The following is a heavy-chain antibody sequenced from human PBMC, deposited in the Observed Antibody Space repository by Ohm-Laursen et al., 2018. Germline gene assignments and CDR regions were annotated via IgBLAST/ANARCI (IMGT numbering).Heavy chain of an antibody. CDR1: GFTVSSNY. Sequence: GSLRLSCTASGFTVSSNYMSWVRQAPGKGLEWVSVIYSGGSTYYADSVKGRFTISRDNSKNTLYLQMNSLRAEDTAVYHCARTPGPYCGSTDCYTLDSWGQGTLVTVSS. D-gene: IGHD2-2*02. J-gene: IGHJ4*02. CDR2: IYSGGST. CDR3: ARTPGPYCGSTDCYTLDS. V-gene: IGHV3-53*01.